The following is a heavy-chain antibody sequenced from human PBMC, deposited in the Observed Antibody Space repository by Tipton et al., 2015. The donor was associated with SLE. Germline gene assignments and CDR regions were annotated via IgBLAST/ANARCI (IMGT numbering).Heavy chain of an antibody. CDR2: ISAYNGNT. CDR1: GYTFTSYG. D-gene: IGHD5-18*01. Sequence: VQLVQSGAEVKKPGASVKVSCKASGYTFTSYGISWVRQAPGQGLEWMGWISAYNGNTNYAQKLQGRVTMTTDTSTSTAYIELRSLRSDDTAVYYCARPSGYTAMAPYYSYFDYWGQGTLVTVSS. J-gene: IGHJ4*02. CDR3: ARPSGYTAMAPYYSYFDY. V-gene: IGHV1-18*01.